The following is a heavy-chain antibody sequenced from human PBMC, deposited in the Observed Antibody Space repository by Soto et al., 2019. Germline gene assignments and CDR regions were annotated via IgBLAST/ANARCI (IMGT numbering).Heavy chain of an antibody. Sequence: EVQLLESGGGLVQPGGSLRLSCAASGFTFSSYAMSWVRQAPGKGLEWVSAISGSGGSTHYADSVKGRFTISRDNSKNTLYLQMNSLRAEDTAVYYCASSTDSSGWKPYWYFDLWGRGTLVTVSS. J-gene: IGHJ2*01. CDR1: GFTFSSYA. D-gene: IGHD6-19*01. V-gene: IGHV3-23*01. CDR2: ISGSGGST. CDR3: ASSTDSSGWKPYWYFDL.